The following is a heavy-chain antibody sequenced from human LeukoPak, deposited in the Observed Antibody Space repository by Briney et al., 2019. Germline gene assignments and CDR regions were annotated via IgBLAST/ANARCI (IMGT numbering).Heavy chain of an antibody. CDR2: INPNSGGT. CDR1: GYTFTGYY. J-gene: IGHJ4*02. D-gene: IGHD2-2*01. V-gene: IGHV1-2*02. CDR3: ARAYFVVVPAAISFPLDY. Sequence: ASVKVSCKASGYTFTGYYTHWVRQAPGQGLEWMGWINPNSGGTNYAQKFQGRVTMTRDTSISTAYMELSRLRSDDTAVYYCARAYFVVVPAAISFPLDYWDQGTLVTVSS.